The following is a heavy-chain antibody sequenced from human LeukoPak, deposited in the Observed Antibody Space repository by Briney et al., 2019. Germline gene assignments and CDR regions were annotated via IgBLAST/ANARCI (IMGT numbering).Heavy chain of an antibody. J-gene: IGHJ5*01. CDR1: GFSFRNFD. D-gene: IGHD3-22*01. CDR2: ISGDGSSP. CDR3: AKIGHSSGFYLNWFGS. Sequence: GGSLRLSCEGTGFSFRNFDMSWVRQAPGTGLQWPSGISGDGSSPYYADSVEGRFTISRDNSKNILYLLITGLRADDTAIYYCAKIGHSSGFYLNWFGSWGQGTLVTVSS. V-gene: IGHV3-23*01.